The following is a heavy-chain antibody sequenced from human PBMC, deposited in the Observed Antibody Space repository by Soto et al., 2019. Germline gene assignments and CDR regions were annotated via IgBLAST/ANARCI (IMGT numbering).Heavy chain of an antibody. CDR1: GFTFSSYG. Sequence: GGSLRLSCAASGFTFSSYGMHWVRQAPGKGLEWVAVISYDGSNKYYADSVKGRFTISRDNSKNTLYLQMNSLRAEDTAVYYCAKMGQNYYGMDVWGQGTTVTVSS. CDR3: AKMGQNYYGMDV. CDR2: ISYDGSNK. D-gene: IGHD1-26*01. V-gene: IGHV3-30*18. J-gene: IGHJ6*02.